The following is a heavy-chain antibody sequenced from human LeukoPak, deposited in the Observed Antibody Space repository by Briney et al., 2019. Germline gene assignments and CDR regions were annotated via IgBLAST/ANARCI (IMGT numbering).Heavy chain of an antibody. V-gene: IGHV4-39*01. CDR2: ISYTGST. CDR3: ARRAIPAEGSFDP. CDR1: GGSISNSDYY. J-gene: IGHJ5*02. D-gene: IGHD6-13*01. Sequence: SETLSLTCTVSGGSISNSDYYWNWIRRPPGKGLEWIGRISYTGSTYYNPSLKSRVTMSVGTSKNRFSLDLTSVTAGDTGVYYCARRAIPAEGSFDPWGQGTLVTVSS.